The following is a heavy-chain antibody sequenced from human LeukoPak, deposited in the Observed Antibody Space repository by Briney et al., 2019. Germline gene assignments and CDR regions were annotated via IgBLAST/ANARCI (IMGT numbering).Heavy chain of an antibody. CDR3: APIAASLPFDY. CDR2: LTRSGGDT. J-gene: IGHJ4*02. D-gene: IGHD6-6*01. Sequence: GGSLRLSCAASGFTFTDYPLGWLRQAPGKGVEWVSALTRSGGDTYLADTVKGRFTISRDNSRDTLYLQMNSLRAEDTAVYYCAPIAASLPFDYWGQGTLVTVSS. V-gene: IGHV3-23*01. CDR1: GFTFTDYP.